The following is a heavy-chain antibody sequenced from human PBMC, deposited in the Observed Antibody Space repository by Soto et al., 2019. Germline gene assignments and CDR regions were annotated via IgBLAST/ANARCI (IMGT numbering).Heavy chain of an antibody. Sequence: KTSETLSLTCTVSGGSITNYYWSWIRQPPGKRLEWIGYILYSGSTNYNPSLKSRVSISVDMSKNQFSLRLSSVTPGDTAVYYCARGGCSGGSCYGVWGQGTTVTVS. CDR2: ILYSGST. D-gene: IGHD2-15*01. CDR1: GGSITNYY. V-gene: IGHV4-59*01. J-gene: IGHJ6*02. CDR3: ARGGCSGGSCYGV.